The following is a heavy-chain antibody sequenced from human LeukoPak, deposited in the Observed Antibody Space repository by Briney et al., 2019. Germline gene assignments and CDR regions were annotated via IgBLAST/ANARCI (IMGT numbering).Heavy chain of an antibody. V-gene: IGHV3-21*04. CDR1: GFTFSSYS. J-gene: IGHJ4*02. CDR2: ISSSSSYI. Sequence: GGSLRLSCAASGFTFSSYSMNWVRQAPGKGLEWVSSISSSSSYIYYADSVKGRFTISRDNAKNSLYLQMNSLRAADTAVYYCARTRYGSGSYTFLDYWGQGTLVTVSS. D-gene: IGHD3-10*01. CDR3: ARTRYGSGSYTFLDY.